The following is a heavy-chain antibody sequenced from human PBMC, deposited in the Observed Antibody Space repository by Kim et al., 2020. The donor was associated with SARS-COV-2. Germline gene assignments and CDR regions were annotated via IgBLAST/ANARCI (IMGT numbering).Heavy chain of an antibody. D-gene: IGHD6-13*01. Sequence: SETLSLTCSVSGGSINNYYWSWIRQPPGKGLEWIAYHYLRGTTDYNPSLKSRVTISVDTSKNQFTLKLTSVTAADTAVYYCARSEGQHPPINAFDIWGQGTMVTASS. J-gene: IGHJ3*02. V-gene: IGHV4-59*01. CDR3: ARSEGQHPPINAFDI. CDR2: HYLRGTT. CDR1: GGSINNYY.